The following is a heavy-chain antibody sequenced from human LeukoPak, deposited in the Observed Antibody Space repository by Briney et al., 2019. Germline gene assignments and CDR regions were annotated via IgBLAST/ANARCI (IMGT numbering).Heavy chain of an antibody. CDR2: INNDGSST. CDR3: ARDAAESYYYDRSGYPKLVFDY. V-gene: IGHV3-74*01. J-gene: IGHJ4*02. Sequence: GGSLRLSCAASGFTFSSYWMRWVRQAPGKGLVWVSRINNDGSSTNYADSVKGRFTISRDNAKNTLFLRMNSLRADDTAVYYCARDAAESYYYDRSGYPKLVFDYWGQGTLVTVSS. D-gene: IGHD3-22*01. CDR1: GFTFSSYW.